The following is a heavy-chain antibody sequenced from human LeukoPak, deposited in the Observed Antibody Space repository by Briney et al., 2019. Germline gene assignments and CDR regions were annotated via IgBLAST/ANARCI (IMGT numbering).Heavy chain of an antibody. V-gene: IGHV3-48*03. J-gene: IGHJ6*03. D-gene: IGHD6-6*01. CDR3: ATSSSSVGDYYYYMDV. CDR2: ISSSGSTI. CDR1: GFTFSSYE. Sequence: GGSLRLSRAASGFTFSSYEMNWVRQAPGKGLEWVSYISSSGSTIYYADSVKGRFTISRDNAKNSLYLQMNSLRAEDTAVSYCATSSSSVGDYYYYMDVWGKGTTVTVSS.